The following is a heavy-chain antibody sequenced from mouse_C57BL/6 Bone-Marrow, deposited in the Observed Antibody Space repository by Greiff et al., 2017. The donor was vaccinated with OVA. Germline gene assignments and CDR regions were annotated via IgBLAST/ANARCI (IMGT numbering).Heavy chain of an antibody. D-gene: IGHD2-5*01. V-gene: IGHV1-52*01. Sequence: QVQLQQPGAELVRPGSSVKLSCKASGYTFTSYWMHWVKQRPIQGLEWIGNIDPSDSETHYNQKFKDKATLTVDKSSSTAYMQLSSLTSEDSAVYYGATRAYYSNAGLAYWGQGTLVTVSA. CDR1: GYTFTSYW. CDR2: IDPSDSET. CDR3: ATRAYYSNAGLAY. J-gene: IGHJ3*01.